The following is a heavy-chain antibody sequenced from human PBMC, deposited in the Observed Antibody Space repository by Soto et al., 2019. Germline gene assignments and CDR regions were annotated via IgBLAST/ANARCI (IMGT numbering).Heavy chain of an antibody. CDR1: GFTFSSYS. J-gene: IGHJ4*02. CDR3: ARDSYDNSDYSNPFDY. Sequence: HPGVSLRLSFAAPGFTFSSYSMNWVRQAPGKGLEWVSYISSSSTIYYADSVKGRFTISRDNAKNSLYLQMNSLRAEDTAVYYCARDSYDNSDYSNPFDYWGQGTLVTVSS. D-gene: IGHD3-22*01. V-gene: IGHV3-48*04. CDR2: ISSSSTI.